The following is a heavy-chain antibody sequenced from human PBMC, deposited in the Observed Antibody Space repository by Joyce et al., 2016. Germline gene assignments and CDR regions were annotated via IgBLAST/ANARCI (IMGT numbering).Heavy chain of an antibody. J-gene: IGHJ4*02. V-gene: IGHV1-2*04. CDR2: INPSSCAT. Sequence: QVQLVQSGAEVKKTGASVKVSCKASGYTFINYYIHWVRQAPGQGLEWMGWINPSSCATKYAQKFQGWVTMTRDTSITTAYMELNSLKSDDTAVYYCARGGLRRGSGHKELSEIDYWGQGTLVTVSS. CDR3: ARGGLRRGSGHKELSEIDY. D-gene: IGHD6-19*01. CDR1: GYTFINYY.